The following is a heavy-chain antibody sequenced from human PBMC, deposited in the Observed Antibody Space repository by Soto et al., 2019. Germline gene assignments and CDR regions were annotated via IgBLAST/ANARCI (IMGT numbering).Heavy chain of an antibody. CDR3: ARVDYGDYPWFDP. D-gene: IGHD4-17*01. Sequence: QVQLQESGPGLVKPADTLSLMCSVSGGSVSSHLYYWGWIRQPPGNGLEWIANVYYNGRTNYNHSLKSRVTISLDTSKNQFSLNLSSVTAADTAVYYCARVDYGDYPWFDPWGQGTPVTVSS. CDR2: VYYNGRT. V-gene: IGHV4-61*01. J-gene: IGHJ5*02. CDR1: GGSVSSHLYY.